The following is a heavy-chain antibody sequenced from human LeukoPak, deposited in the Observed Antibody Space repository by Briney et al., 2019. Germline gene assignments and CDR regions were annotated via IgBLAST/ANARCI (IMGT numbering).Heavy chain of an antibody. CDR3: AKEFSGGWSFDY. V-gene: IGHV3-7*03. J-gene: IGHJ4*02. CDR2: IKQDGSEK. Sequence: GGSLRLSCAASGFTFSSYWMSWVRQAPGKGLEWVANIKQDGSEKYYVDSVKGRFTIFRDNSKNTMFLQMNSLRAEDTAVYYCAKEFSGGWSFDYWGQGTLVTVSS. D-gene: IGHD6-19*01. CDR1: GFTFSSYW.